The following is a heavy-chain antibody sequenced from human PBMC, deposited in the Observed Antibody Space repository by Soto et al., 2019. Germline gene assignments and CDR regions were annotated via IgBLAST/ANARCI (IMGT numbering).Heavy chain of an antibody. D-gene: IGHD3-22*01. CDR2: ISGDAGRT. V-gene: IGHV3-23*01. Sequence: EVQLLESGGALVQPGGSLRLSCEASGFTYVKYAMSWVRQAPGKGLEWVSGISGDAGRTFYADSVKGRFTISRDNSKNTVYLQMNSLRVEDTAVYYRVKDTVVVINGGDFDYWGQGTLVTVSS. CDR3: VKDTVVVINGGDFDY. CDR1: GFTYVKYA. J-gene: IGHJ4*02.